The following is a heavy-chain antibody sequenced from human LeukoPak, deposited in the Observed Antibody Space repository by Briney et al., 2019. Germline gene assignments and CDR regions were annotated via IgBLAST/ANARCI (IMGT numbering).Heavy chain of an antibody. Sequence: ASVKVSCKASGYTFTSYYMHWVRQAPGQGLEWMGIINPSGGSTSYAQKFQGRVTMTRDTSTSTVYMELSSLRSEDTAVYYCARDPSSAILRYYYYYYMDVWGKGTTVTVSS. CDR2: INPSGGST. CDR3: ARDPSSAILRYYYYYYMDV. CDR1: GYTFTSYY. J-gene: IGHJ6*03. D-gene: IGHD3-10*01. V-gene: IGHV1-46*01.